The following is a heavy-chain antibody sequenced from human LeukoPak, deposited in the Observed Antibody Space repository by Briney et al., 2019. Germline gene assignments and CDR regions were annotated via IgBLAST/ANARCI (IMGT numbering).Heavy chain of an antibody. CDR3: ARGRGYGDYYFDH. V-gene: IGHV4-59*01. D-gene: IGHD3-22*01. CDR2: IYYSGST. J-gene: IGHJ4*02. CDR1: GGSISSYY. Sequence: SETLSLTCTVSGGSISSYYWSWIRQPPGKGLEWIGYIYYSGSTNYNPSLKSRVTISVDTSKNQFSLKLSSVTAADTAVYYCARGRGYGDYYFDHWGQGTLVTVSS.